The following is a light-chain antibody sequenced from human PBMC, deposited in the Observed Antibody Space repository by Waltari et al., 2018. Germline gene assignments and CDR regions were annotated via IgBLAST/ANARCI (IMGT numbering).Light chain of an antibody. V-gene: IGLV4-69*01. CDR2: VNSDGSH. Sequence: QLVVTQSPSASASLGASVKLTCTLSSGHSSNVIAWLQQHPERGPRYLMKVNSDGSHSKGAEIPDRFSGSSSGAERYLTLSNLQSEDEADYYCQTGGHGTWLFGGGTKLTVL. J-gene: IGLJ3*02. CDR1: SGHSSNV. CDR3: QTGGHGTWL.